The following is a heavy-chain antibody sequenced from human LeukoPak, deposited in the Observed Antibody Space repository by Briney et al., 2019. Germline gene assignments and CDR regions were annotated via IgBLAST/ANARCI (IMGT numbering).Heavy chain of an antibody. CDR1: GFTFSDYT. CDR3: ATGLPLEY. V-gene: IGHV3-48*02. CDR2: IRSTSSAI. D-gene: IGHD4-11*01. Sequence: GGSLRLSCAASGFTFSDYTMNWVRQAPGQGLEWVSNIRSTSSAIYYADSVKGRFTISRDNAKNSLYLQMNSLRDEDTAVYYCATGLPLEYWGQGTLVTVSS. J-gene: IGHJ4*02.